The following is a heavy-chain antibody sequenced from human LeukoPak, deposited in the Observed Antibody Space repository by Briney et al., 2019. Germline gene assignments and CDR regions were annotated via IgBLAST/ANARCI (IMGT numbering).Heavy chain of an antibody. V-gene: IGHV4-59*01. Sequence: PSETLSLTCTVSGGSIRRYYWSWIRQPPGKGLEWIGYIYYSGSTNYNPSLKSRVTISVDTSKNQFSLKLSSVTAADTAVYYCAGTYYYDSSGYYHYSLWGQGTLVTVSS. CDR2: IYYSGST. J-gene: IGHJ4*02. D-gene: IGHD3-22*01. CDR3: AGTYYYDSSGYYHYSL. CDR1: GGSIRRYY.